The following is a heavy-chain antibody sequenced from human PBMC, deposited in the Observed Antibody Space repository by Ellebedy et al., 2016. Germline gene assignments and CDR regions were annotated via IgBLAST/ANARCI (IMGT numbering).Heavy chain of an antibody. J-gene: IGHJ5*01. Sequence: SETLSLTXTVSGGSAGGITSYWSWIRRHPGKGLEWIGYIYYSGTTYYNPSLRSRVTMSIDASPNQFSLKLDSVTPADTAVYYCARAGDSGSYHRNWLDSWGQGTLVTVSS. V-gene: IGHV4-31*03. CDR3: ARAGDSGSYHRNWLDS. D-gene: IGHD3-10*01. CDR1: GGSAGGITSY. CDR2: IYYSGTT.